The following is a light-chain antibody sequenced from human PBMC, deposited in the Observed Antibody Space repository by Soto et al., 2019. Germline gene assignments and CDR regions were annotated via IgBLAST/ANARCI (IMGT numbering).Light chain of an antibody. CDR3: QQYNNWPPSTYT. Sequence: EIVMTQSPATLSVSPGERATLSCRASQSVSSNLAWYQQKPGQAPRLLIYGASTRATGIPARFSGSGSGTAFTLTISSLQSEDFAVYYCQQYNNWPPSTYTFGQGTKLEIK. V-gene: IGKV3-15*01. J-gene: IGKJ2*01. CDR1: QSVSSN. CDR2: GAS.